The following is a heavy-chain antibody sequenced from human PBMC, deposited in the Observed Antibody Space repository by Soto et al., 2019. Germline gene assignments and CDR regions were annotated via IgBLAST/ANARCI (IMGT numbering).Heavy chain of an antibody. Sequence: EVQLVESGGGLVKPGGSLRLSCAASGFTFSSYSMNWVRQAPGQGLEWVSSISSSSSYIYYADSVKGRFTISRDNAKNSLYQQMNCLRAEDTAVYYCARVGNYYGSGNNNCLDYWGQGTLVTVSS. D-gene: IGHD3-10*01. CDR1: GFTFSSYS. CDR2: ISSSSSYI. CDR3: ARVGNYYGSGNNNCLDY. V-gene: IGHV3-21*01. J-gene: IGHJ4*02.